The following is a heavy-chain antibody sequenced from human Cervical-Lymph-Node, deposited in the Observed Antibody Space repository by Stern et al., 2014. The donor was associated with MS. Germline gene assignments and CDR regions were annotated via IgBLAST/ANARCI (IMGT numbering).Heavy chain of an antibody. CDR1: GFIFDDYA. Sequence: QLEESGGGLVQPGRSLRLSCAVSGFIFDDYAMHWVRQAPGKGLEWVSGISWNSDSIGYADSVKGRFTISRDNAKNFLYLQMNSLRTEDTAFYYCAKAGYDTLTGYIYYFDYWGQGTLVTVSS. J-gene: IGHJ4*02. D-gene: IGHD3-9*01. V-gene: IGHV3-9*01. CDR2: ISWNSDSI. CDR3: AKAGYDTLTGYIYYFDY.